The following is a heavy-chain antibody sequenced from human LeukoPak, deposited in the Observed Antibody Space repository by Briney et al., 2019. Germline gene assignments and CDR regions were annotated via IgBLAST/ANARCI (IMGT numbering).Heavy chain of an antibody. CDR2: IKEDGSEK. D-gene: IGHD3-9*01. V-gene: IGHV3-7*01. J-gene: IGHJ4*02. Sequence: GGSLRLSCAASGVTFSSYWMSWVRQAPGKGLEWVANIKEDGSEKYYVDSVKGRFTISRDNAKTSVYLQMNSLRAEDTAVYYCARGYFDWLSFDYWGQGVLVAVSS. CDR3: ARGYFDWLSFDY. CDR1: GVTFSSYW.